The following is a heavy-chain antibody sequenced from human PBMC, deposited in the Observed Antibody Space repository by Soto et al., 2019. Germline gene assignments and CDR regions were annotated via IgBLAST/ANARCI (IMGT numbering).Heavy chain of an antibody. J-gene: IGHJ6*02. Sequence: GASVKVSCKASDYTFTSYGISWVRQAPGQGLEWMGWISAYNGNTNYAQKLQGRVTMTTDTSTSTAYMELRSLRSDDTAVYYCARVVVVPAAMRGYYYYYGMDVWGQGTTVTVS. D-gene: IGHD2-2*01. CDR2: ISAYNGNT. V-gene: IGHV1-18*01. CDR3: ARVVVVPAAMRGYYYYYGMDV. CDR1: DYTFTSYG.